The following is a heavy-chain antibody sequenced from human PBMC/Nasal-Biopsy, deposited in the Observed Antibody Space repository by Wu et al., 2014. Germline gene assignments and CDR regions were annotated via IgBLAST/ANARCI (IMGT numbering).Heavy chain of an antibody. J-gene: IGHJ6*02. CDR3: ARGLSHLSTGYGMDV. CDR2: INDDGITT. CDR1: GFTFSSSW. V-gene: IGHV3-74*01. D-gene: IGHD1-1*01. Sequence: LRLSCAASGFTFSSSWMHWVRQAPGKGLVWVSHINDDGITTTYADSLKGRFTISRDNARNTVYLQMNSLRADDTAVYYCARGLSHLSTGYGMDVWGQGTTVTVS.